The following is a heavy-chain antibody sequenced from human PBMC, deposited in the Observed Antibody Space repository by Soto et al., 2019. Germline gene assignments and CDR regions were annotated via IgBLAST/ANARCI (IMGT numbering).Heavy chain of an antibody. Sequence: GXPVKVSCNASGYPFTSYYRHWVRQDPGQGLEWMGIINPSGGSTSYAQKFQGRVTMTRDTSTSTVYMELSSLRSEDTAVYYCPRGITDYYDLAWNWFDPWGQRTLVTVSS. D-gene: IGHD3-22*01. V-gene: IGHV1-46*01. CDR1: GYPFTSYY. J-gene: IGHJ5*02. CDR2: INPSGGST. CDR3: PRGITDYYDLAWNWFDP.